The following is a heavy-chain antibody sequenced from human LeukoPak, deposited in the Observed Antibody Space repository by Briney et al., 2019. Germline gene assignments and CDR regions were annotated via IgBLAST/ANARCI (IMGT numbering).Heavy chain of an antibody. J-gene: IGHJ6*03. V-gene: IGHV1-18*01. CDR2: ISAYNGNA. CDR1: GYTFTSYG. D-gene: IGHD2-2*01. Sequence: ASVKVSCKASGYTFTSYGISWVRQAPGQGLEWMGWISAYNGNANYAQKLQGRVTMTTDTSTSTAYMELRSLRSDDTAVYYCARDRSSTSCYYYYYMDVWGKGTTVTVSS. CDR3: ARDRSSTSCYYYYYMDV.